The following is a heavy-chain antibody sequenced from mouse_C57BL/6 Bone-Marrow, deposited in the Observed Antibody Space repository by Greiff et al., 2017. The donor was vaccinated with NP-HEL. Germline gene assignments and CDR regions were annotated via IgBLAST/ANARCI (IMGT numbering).Heavy chain of an antibody. CDR1: GYAFSSSW. CDR3: ASSYDGYFPYAMDY. Sequence: VQLQESGPELVKPGASVKISCKASGYAFSSSWMNWVKQRPGKGLEWIGRIYPGDGDTNYNGKFKGKATLTADKSSSTAYMQLSSLTSEDSAVYFCASSYDGYFPYAMDYWGQGTSVTVSS. CDR2: IYPGDGDT. J-gene: IGHJ4*01. D-gene: IGHD2-3*01. V-gene: IGHV1-82*01.